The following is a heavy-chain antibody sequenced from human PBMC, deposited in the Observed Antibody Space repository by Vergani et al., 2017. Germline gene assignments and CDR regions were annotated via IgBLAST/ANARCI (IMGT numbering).Heavy chain of an antibody. Sequence: QVQLQESGPGLVKPSQTLSLTCTVSGGSISSGSYYWSWIRQPAGTGPEWIGRIYTSGSTNYNPSLKGRVTISVDTSKNQFSLKMSSVTATDTAVYYCARNAPGVTIGHFYYNYYYMDVWGEGTTVTVSS. CDR1: GGSISSGSYY. J-gene: IGHJ6*03. V-gene: IGHV4-61*02. CDR3: ARNAPGVTIGHFYYNYYYMDV. D-gene: IGHD2-21*02. CDR2: IYTSGST.